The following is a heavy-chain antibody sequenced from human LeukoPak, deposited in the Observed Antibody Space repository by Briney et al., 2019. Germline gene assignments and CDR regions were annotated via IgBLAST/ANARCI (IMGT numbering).Heavy chain of an antibody. CDR3: ARVGLRYFDPDAFDI. J-gene: IGHJ3*02. V-gene: IGHV4-61*01. D-gene: IGHD3-9*01. Sequence: SETLSLTCTVSGGSFSSGTYYWSWIRQPPGKGLEWIGYIYYSGSTNYNPSPKSRVTISVDRSKNQFSLKLSSVTAADTAVYYCARVGLRYFDPDAFDIWGQGTMVTVSS. CDR1: GGSFSSGTYY. CDR2: IYYSGST.